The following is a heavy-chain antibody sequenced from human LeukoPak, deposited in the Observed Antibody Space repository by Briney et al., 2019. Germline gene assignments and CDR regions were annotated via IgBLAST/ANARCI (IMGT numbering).Heavy chain of an antibody. CDR2: ISGSGGST. J-gene: IGHJ5*02. Sequence: GGSLRLSCAASGFTFSSYAMSWVRQAPGKGLEWVSAISGSGGSTYYADSVKGRFTISRDNSKNTLYLQMNSLRAEDTAVYYCAKHLAYDFWSGYYTGLPTGWFDPWGQGTLVTVSS. V-gene: IGHV3-23*01. CDR1: GFTFSSYA. CDR3: AKHLAYDFWSGYYTGLPTGWFDP. D-gene: IGHD3-3*01.